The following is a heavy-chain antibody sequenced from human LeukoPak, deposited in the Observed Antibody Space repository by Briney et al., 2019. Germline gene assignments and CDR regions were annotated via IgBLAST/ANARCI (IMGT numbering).Heavy chain of an antibody. Sequence: SETLSLTCAVSGGSISSSNWWSWVRQPPGKGLEWIREIYHSGSTNYNPSLKSRVTVSVDKSKNQFSLKLSSVTAADTAVYYCARVFGSITMVRGQGYDPWGQGTLVTVSS. D-gene: IGHD3-10*01. CDR2: IYHSGST. V-gene: IGHV4-4*02. CDR3: ARVFGSITMVRGQGYDP. CDR1: GGSISSSNW. J-gene: IGHJ5*02.